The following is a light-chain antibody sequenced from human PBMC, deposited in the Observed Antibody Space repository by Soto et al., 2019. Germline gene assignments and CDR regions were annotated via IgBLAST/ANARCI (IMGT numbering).Light chain of an antibody. V-gene: IGKV1-39*01. CDR3: QQSHSNAIT. J-gene: IGKJ5*01. Sequence: DIQMTQSPSSLSASVGDRVSITCRASQSIRYYLNWYQQKPGKAPKLLINAASILKSGVPSRFSGSGSGTDLTPTISSLQPEDSATYYCQQSHSNAITFGQGTRLEIK. CDR2: AAS. CDR1: QSIRYY.